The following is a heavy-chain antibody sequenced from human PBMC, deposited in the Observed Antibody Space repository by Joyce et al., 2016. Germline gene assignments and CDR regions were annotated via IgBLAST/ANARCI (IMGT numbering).Heavy chain of an antibody. CDR1: GFRFSGYR. Sequence: EVQLVESGGGLVKPGGTLSLSCAASGFRFSGYRMSLVREEPGKVVEWVSSRRSSSSYIKYTGALKGLFTISRDNAKNSLYLQMNSLRVEDTAVYYCARSSYTNCIFDYWGQGTLVTVSS. V-gene: IGHV3-21*01. J-gene: IGHJ4*02. CDR2: RRSSSSYI. CDR3: ARSSYTNCIFDY. D-gene: IGHD2-8*01.